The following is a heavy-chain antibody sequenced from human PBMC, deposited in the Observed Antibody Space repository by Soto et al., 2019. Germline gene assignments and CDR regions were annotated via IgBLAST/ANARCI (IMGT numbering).Heavy chain of an antibody. CDR3: ARLFNYYDSSGYPELALYDY. V-gene: IGHV4-59*08. D-gene: IGHD3-22*01. CDR1: GGSISSYY. J-gene: IGHJ4*02. CDR2: IYYSGST. Sequence: SETLSLTCTVSGGSISSYYWSWIRQPPGKGLEWIGYIYYSGSTNYNPSLKSRVTISVDTSKNQFSLKLSSVTAADTAVYYCARLFNYYDSSGYPELALYDYWGQGTLVTVSS.